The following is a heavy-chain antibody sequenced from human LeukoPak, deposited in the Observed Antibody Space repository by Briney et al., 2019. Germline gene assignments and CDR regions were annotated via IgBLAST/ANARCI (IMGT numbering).Heavy chain of an antibody. Sequence: PSGTLSLACAISGGFISSNNWWSWVRQPPGKGLEWIGEIYHSGSTNYNPSLKSRVTISVDKSKNQFSLKLTSVTAADTAVYYCARLQRITMNAFDIWGQGTMVTVSS. CDR1: GGFISSNNW. CDR3: ARLQRITMNAFDI. J-gene: IGHJ3*02. D-gene: IGHD3-22*01. CDR2: IYHSGST. V-gene: IGHV4-4*02.